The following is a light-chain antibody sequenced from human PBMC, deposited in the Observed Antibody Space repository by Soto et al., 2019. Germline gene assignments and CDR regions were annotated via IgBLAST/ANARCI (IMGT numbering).Light chain of an antibody. J-gene: IGKJ1*01. CDR2: GAS. V-gene: IGKV3-15*01. CDR1: QRASTN. Sequence: EIVMTQSPAALSLSPGTNSTLSFRARQRASTNFAWYQQKPGQVPRVLIYGASTRVTEIPARFSGRGCGTEFTLTIDRLQFEAFAVHYCKQYKNLTRTFSQGRNVDIK. CDR3: KQYKNLTRT.